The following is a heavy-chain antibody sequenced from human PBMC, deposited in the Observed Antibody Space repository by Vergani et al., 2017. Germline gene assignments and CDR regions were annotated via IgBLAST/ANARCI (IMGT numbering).Heavy chain of an antibody. J-gene: IGHJ6*02. V-gene: IGHV3-15*01. CDR2: IKSKTDGGTT. CDR3: TTVTPAIRHYYYYYGMDV. D-gene: IGHD2-2*02. CDR1: GFTFSNAW. Sequence: EVQLVESGGGLVKPGGSLRLSCAASGFTFSNAWMSWVRQAPGKGLEWVGRIKSKTDGGTTDYAAPVKGRFTISRDDSKNTLYLQMNSLKTEDTAVYYCTTVTPAIRHYYYYYGMDVWGQGTTVTVSS.